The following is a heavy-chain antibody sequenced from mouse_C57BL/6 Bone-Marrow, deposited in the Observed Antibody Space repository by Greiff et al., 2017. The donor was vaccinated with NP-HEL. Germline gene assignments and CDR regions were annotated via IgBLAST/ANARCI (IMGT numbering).Heavy chain of an antibody. CDR2: IHPNSGST. D-gene: IGHD1-1*01. Sequence: QVQLKQPGAELVKPGASVKLSCKASGYTFTSYWMHWVKQRPGQGLEWIGMIHPNSGSTNYNEKFKSKATLTVDKSSSTAYMQLSSLTSEDSAVYYCARGLTTVVATDWFAYWGQGTLVTVSA. J-gene: IGHJ3*01. CDR3: ARGLTTVVATDWFAY. V-gene: IGHV1-64*01. CDR1: GYTFTSYW.